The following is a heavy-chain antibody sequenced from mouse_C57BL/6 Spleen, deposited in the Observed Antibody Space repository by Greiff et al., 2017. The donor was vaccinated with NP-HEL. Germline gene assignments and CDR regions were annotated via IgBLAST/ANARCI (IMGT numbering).Heavy chain of an antibody. CDR3: TLITTVVATRYFDD. CDR1: GFNIKDYY. Sequence: VQLKQSGAELVRPGASVKLSCTASGFNIKDYYMHWVKQRPEQGLEWIGRIDPEDGDTEYAPKFQGKATMTADTSSNTAYLQLSSLTSEDTAVYYCTLITTVVATRYFDDWGQGTTLTVSS. V-gene: IGHV14-1*01. D-gene: IGHD1-1*01. J-gene: IGHJ2*01. CDR2: IDPEDGDT.